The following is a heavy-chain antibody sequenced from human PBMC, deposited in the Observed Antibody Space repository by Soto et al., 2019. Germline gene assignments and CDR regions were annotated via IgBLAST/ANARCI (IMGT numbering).Heavy chain of an antibody. V-gene: IGHV3-48*01. CDR1: GFTFSSYS. J-gene: IGHJ5*02. CDR3: ARHPERIAQIGWFDP. CDR2: ISSSSSTI. Sequence: EVQLVESGGGLVQPGGSLRLSCAASGFTFSSYSMNWVRQAPGKGLEWVSYISSSSSTIYYADSVKGRITISRDNAKNSLYLQMNRLRAEATAVYYCARHPERIAQIGWFDPWGQGNLVTVSS. D-gene: IGHD6-13*01.